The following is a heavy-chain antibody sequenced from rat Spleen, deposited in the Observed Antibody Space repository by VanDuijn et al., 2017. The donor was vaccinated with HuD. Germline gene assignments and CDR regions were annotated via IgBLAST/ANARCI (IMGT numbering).Heavy chain of an antibody. D-gene: IGHD1-12*02. J-gene: IGHJ3*01. CDR2: INSAGST. Sequence: EVQLQESGPGLVKPSQSLSLTCSVTGHSITSSYRWNWIRKFPGNKLEWMGYINSAGSTNYNQSLTSRISLTRDTSKNQFFLKVNSVTTEDTATYYCARAEGTHYYLPFADWGQGTLVTVSS. CDR3: ARAEGTHYYLPFAD. V-gene: IGHV3-3*01. CDR1: GHSITSSYR.